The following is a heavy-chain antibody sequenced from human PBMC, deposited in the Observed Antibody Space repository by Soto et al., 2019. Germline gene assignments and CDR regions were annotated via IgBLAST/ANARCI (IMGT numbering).Heavy chain of an antibody. Sequence: QVQLVESGGGVVQPGRSLRLSCAASGFTFSSYGMHWVRQAPGKGLEWVAVISYDGSNKYYADSVKGRFSISRDNSKNTLYLRMNSLRAEVTAVCYCAKALSDLEHWLSWDYYYYGMDVWGQGTTVTVSS. CDR1: GFTFSSYG. CDR2: ISYDGSNK. CDR3: AKALSDLEHWLSWDYYYYGMDV. V-gene: IGHV3-30*18. D-gene: IGHD6-19*01. J-gene: IGHJ6*02.